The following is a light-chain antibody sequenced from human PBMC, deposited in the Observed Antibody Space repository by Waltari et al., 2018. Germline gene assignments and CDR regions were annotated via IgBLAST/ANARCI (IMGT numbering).Light chain of an antibody. CDR2: AAS. CDR1: HGISTY. CDR3: QKYDNPPRT. V-gene: IGKV1-27*01. Sequence: DIQMTQSPSSLSASVGDRVTITCRASHGISTYLAWYQQKPGKAPKLLIYAASTLQSGVPARFSVSGSGTDFTLTISSLQPEDVTTYDCQKYDNPPRTCDVGTKVEIK. J-gene: IGKJ4*01.